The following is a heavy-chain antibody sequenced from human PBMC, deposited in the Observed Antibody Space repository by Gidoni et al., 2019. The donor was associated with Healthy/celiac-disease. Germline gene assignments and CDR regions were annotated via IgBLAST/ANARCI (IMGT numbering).Heavy chain of an antibody. CDR1: GFTFDDYA. V-gene: IGHV3-9*01. D-gene: IGHD3-22*01. Sequence: EVQLVESGGGLVQPGRSLRLSCAASGFTFDDYAMHWVRQAPGKGLEWVSGISWNSGSIGYADSVKGRFTISRDNAKNSLYLQMNSLRAEDTALYYCAKDRAGDSSGGMDVWGQGTTVTVSS. J-gene: IGHJ6*02. CDR2: ISWNSGSI. CDR3: AKDRAGDSSGGMDV.